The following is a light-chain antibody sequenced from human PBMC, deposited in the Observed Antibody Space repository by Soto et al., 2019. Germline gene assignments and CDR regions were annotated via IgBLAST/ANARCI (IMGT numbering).Light chain of an antibody. V-gene: IGKV3-15*01. CDR1: QSVSSN. CDR3: QQYNTWLS. J-gene: IGKJ4*01. Sequence: EIVVTQSPATLSVSPGERATLSCRASQSVSSNLAWYQQRPGQAPRLLIYSASTRATGIPARFSGSGSGTEFTLTISSLQSEDFAFYYCQQYNTWLSFGGGTKVEI. CDR2: SAS.